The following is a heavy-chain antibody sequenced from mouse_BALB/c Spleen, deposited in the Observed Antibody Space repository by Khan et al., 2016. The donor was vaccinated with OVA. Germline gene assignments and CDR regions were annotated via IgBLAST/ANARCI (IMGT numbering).Heavy chain of an antibody. CDR2: INSTGST. CDR1: GYAITSDYA. D-gene: IGHD2-14*01. V-gene: IGHV3-2*02. J-gene: IGHJ4*01. Sequence: EVKLLESGPGLVKPSQSLSLTCTVTGYAITSDYASNWLRQFPGNKLEWMVYINSTGSTCYTPSLKSRISISRDTAKNQFFLQLKSVTTEDTATYYCARPPYYRYGYALDCWGRGTSVTVSS. CDR3: ARPPYYRYGYALDC.